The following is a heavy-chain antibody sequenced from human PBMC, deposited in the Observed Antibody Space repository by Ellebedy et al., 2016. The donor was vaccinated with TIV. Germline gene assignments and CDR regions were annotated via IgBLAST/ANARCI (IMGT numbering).Heavy chain of an antibody. CDR2: IIPMFGTT. J-gene: IGHJ3*02. CDR1: GVTFSSYA. V-gene: IGHV1-69*06. D-gene: IGHD3-9*01. CDR3: AAPSTSSKFPPLGYFLDAFDM. Sequence: AASVKVSCKASGVTFSSYAISWVRQAPGQGLEWMGGIIPMFGTTNYAQKFQGRVTITADKFTSTAYMELSSLRFEDTAIYYCAAPSTSSKFPPLGYFLDAFDMWGQGTMVTVSS.